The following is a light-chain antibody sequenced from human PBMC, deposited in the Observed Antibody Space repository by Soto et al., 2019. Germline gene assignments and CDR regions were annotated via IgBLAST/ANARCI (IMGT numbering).Light chain of an antibody. V-gene: IGLV8-61*01. CDR2: NTN. CDR1: SGSVSTRNY. J-gene: IGLJ3*02. CDR3: ALYVGSGIHWV. Sequence: QTVVTQEPSFSVSPGGTVTLTCGLTSGSVSTRNYPSWYQQIPGQAPRTHIYNTNTRSSGVTDRFSGSILGNKAALTITGAQASDESDYYCALYVGSGIHWVFGGGTKVTVL.